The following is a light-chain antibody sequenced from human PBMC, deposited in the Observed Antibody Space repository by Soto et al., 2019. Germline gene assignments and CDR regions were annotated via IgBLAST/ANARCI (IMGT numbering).Light chain of an antibody. V-gene: IGKV3-11*01. CDR1: QTVSSY. CDR3: QQRSNWPREIT. J-gene: IGKJ5*01. Sequence: EIVLTQSPVTLSLSPGERATLSCRASQTVSSYLAWYQQKPDQAPRLLIYDASNRATGIPARFSGSGSGTDFTLTISSLEPEDFAVYYCQQRSNWPREITFGQGTRLEMK. CDR2: DAS.